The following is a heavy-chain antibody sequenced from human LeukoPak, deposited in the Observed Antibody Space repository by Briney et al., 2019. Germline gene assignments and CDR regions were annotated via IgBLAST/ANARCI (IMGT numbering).Heavy chain of an antibody. D-gene: IGHD3-16*02. V-gene: IGHV4-39*07. CDR3: ARDRLSYDYVWGSYRPDAFDI. CDR2: IYYSRST. CDR1: GGSISSSSYY. Sequence: PSETLSLTCTVSGGSISSSSYYWGWIRQPPGKGLEWIGSIYYSRSTYYNPSLKSRVTISVDKSKNQFSLKLSSVTAADTAVYYCARDRLSYDYVWGSYRPDAFDIWGQGTMVTVSS. J-gene: IGHJ3*02.